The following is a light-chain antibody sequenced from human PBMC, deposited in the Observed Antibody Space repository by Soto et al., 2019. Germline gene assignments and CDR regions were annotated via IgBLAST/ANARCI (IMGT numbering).Light chain of an antibody. CDR2: DVS. CDR1: SSDIGGYDH. J-gene: IGLJ1*01. Sequence: QSALTQPASVSGSPGQSITIPCTGTSSDIGGYDHVSWYQQHPGNAPKLIVYDVSNRPSGVSDRFSGSKSANTASLTISGLQAEDEADYYCNSYTTSSSLYVFGTGTKVTVL. CDR3: NSYTTSSSLYV. V-gene: IGLV2-14*01.